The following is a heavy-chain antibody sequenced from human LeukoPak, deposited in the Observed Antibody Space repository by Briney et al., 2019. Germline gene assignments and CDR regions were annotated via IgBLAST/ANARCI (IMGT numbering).Heavy chain of an antibody. J-gene: IGHJ4*02. CDR2: INPNSGGT. CDR3: ARDRTRTGTTRLPGY. Sequence: GASVKVSCKASGYTFTGYYMHWVRQAPGQGLEWMGWINPNSGGTNYAQKFQGRVTMTRDTSISTAYMELSRLRSDDTAVYYCARDRTRTGTTRLPGYWGQGTLVTVSS. CDR1: GYTFTGYY. V-gene: IGHV1-2*02. D-gene: IGHD1-7*01.